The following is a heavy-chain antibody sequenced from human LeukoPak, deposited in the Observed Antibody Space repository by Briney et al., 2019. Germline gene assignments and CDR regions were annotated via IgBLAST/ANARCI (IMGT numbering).Heavy chain of an antibody. CDR1: GGSVSDYY. Sequence: KPSETLSLTCTISGGSVSDYYWSWIRQSPGKGLKWIGYIYHTGSTSYSPSLKSRVTISADTSQNQFSLKLSSVTAADTAVYYCASRKLGNDYWGQGTLVTVSS. J-gene: IGHJ4*02. CDR2: IYHTGST. D-gene: IGHD7-27*01. V-gene: IGHV4-59*02. CDR3: ASRKLGNDY.